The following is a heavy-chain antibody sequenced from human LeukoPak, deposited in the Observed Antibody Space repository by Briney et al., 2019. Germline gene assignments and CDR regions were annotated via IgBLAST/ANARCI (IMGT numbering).Heavy chain of an antibody. CDR2: ISGSGSDL. V-gene: IGHV3-11*01. J-gene: IGHJ6*02. Sequence: PGGSLRLSCAASGFTFSDYYMSWIRQAPGRGLEWVSYISGSGSDLYYADSVKGRFTISRDNAKNSLYLQMNSLRAEDTAVYYCARSVGYYYTMDVWGQGTTVTVSS. CDR1: GFTFSDYY. CDR3: ARSVGYYYTMDV. D-gene: IGHD2-15*01.